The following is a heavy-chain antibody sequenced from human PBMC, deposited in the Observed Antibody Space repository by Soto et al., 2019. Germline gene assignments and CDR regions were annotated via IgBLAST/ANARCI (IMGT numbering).Heavy chain of an antibody. CDR1: GFTFSSYA. CDR2: ISGSGGST. V-gene: IGHV3-64*04. CDR3: ARRSSGWYFDY. J-gene: IGHJ4*02. Sequence: HPGGSLRLSCAASGFTFSSYAMHWVRQAPGKGLEYVSAISGSGGSTYYADSVKGRFTISRDNSRNTLYLQMNSLRAEDTAVYYCARRSSGWYFDYWGQGTLVTVSS. D-gene: IGHD6-19*01.